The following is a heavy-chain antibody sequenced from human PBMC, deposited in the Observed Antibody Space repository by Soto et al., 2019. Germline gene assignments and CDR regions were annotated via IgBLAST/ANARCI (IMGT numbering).Heavy chain of an antibody. V-gene: IGHV4-39*01. Sequence: QLQLQESGPGLVKPSETLSLTCTVSGGSISSSTYYWGWIRQPPGKGLEWIGSIYNSGSTYYNPSLKSRIPISVYTSKNQFSLKLSSVTAADTAVYYCARQSVVVVVAATHYWGQGTLVTVSS. CDR2: IYNSGST. CDR3: ARQSVVVVVAATHY. CDR1: GGSISSSTYY. D-gene: IGHD2-15*01. J-gene: IGHJ4*02.